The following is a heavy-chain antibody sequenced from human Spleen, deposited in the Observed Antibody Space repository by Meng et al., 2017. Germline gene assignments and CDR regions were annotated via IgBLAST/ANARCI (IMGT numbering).Heavy chain of an antibody. CDR2: INHSGST. CDR3: ARGGARYDILTGYYSAYFDY. Sequence: QVQLQQWGSGLLKTSETLSLTCAVYGGSFSGYYWSWIRQPPGKGLEWIGEINHSGSTNYNPSLKSRVTISVDTSKNQFSLKLSSVTAADTAVYYCARGGARYDILTGYYSAYFDYWGQGTLVTVSS. D-gene: IGHD3-9*01. CDR1: GGSFSGYY. J-gene: IGHJ4*02. V-gene: IGHV4-34*01.